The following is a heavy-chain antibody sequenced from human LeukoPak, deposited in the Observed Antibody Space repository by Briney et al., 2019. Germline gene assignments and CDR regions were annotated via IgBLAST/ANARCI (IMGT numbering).Heavy chain of an antibody. CDR1: GGSFSGYY. J-gene: IGHJ6*02. CDR3: ARVSGGLYYYYGMDV. V-gene: IGHV4-34*01. D-gene: IGHD2-15*01. CDR2: INHSGST. Sequence: PETLSLTCAVYGGSFSGYYWSWIRQPPGKGLEWIGEINHSGSTNYNPSLKSRVTISVDTSKNQFSLKLSSVTAADTAVYYCARVSGGLYYYYGMDVWGQGTTVTVSS.